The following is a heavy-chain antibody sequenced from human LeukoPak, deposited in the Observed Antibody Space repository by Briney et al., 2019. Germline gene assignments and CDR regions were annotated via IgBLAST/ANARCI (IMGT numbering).Heavy chain of an antibody. CDR3: ATSTGRRYYDFWSGYFWNY. CDR1: DGSISSSSYY. Sequence: SETLSLTCTVSDGSISSSSYYWGWIRQPPGKGLEWIGSIYYSGSTYYNPSLKSRVTISLDTSKNQFSLKLSSVTAADTAVYYCATSTGRRYYDFWSGYFWNYWGQGTLVTVSS. D-gene: IGHD3-3*01. CDR2: IYYSGST. V-gene: IGHV4-39*07. J-gene: IGHJ4*02.